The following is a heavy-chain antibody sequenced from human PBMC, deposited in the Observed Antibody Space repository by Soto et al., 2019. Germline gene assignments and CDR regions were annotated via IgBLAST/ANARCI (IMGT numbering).Heavy chain of an antibody. J-gene: IGHJ6*02. V-gene: IGHV3-30*18. CDR1: GFTFSSYG. CDR2: ISYDGSNK. D-gene: IGHD3-9*01. CDR3: AKEVRRYFDWLPPLYYGMDV. Sequence: GGSLRLSCAASGFTFSSYGMHWVRQAPGKGLEWVAVISYDGSNKYYADTVKGRFTISRDNSKNTLYLQMNSLRAEGTAVYYCAKEVRRYFDWLPPLYYGMDVWGQGTTVTVSS.